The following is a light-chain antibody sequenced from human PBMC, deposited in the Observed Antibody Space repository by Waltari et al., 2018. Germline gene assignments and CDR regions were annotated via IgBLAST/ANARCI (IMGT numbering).Light chain of an antibody. Sequence: DIQMTQSPSSLSASVGDRVTITCRASQSISIYLNWYQHKPGKAPKVLIYGASSLQSGVPSRFSGSGSGTALTLTISSLQPEDFAIYYCQQTYSTPYTFGQGTNLEIK. V-gene: IGKV1-39*01. J-gene: IGKJ2*01. CDR1: QSISIY. CDR3: QQTYSTPYT. CDR2: GAS.